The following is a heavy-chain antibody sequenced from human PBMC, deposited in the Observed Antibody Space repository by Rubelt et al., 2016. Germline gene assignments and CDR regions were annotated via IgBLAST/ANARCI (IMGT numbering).Heavy chain of an antibody. Sequence: QVQLLQSGAEVKKPGASVKVSCKASGYTFTNYGMHWVRQAPGQRLAWMGWIAAGNGDTKYSQKLKDRVSINRDAYAKTAYMELSSLRSEDTAVYYCARDPYGDRHHDYWGQGTLVTVSS. CDR3: ARDPYGDRHHDY. V-gene: IGHV1-3*01. D-gene: IGHD4-17*01. CDR2: IAAGNGDT. CDR1: GYTFTNYG. J-gene: IGHJ4*02.